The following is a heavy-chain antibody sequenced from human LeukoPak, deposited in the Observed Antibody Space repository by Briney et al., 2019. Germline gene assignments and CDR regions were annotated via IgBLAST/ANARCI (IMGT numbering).Heavy chain of an antibody. CDR3: ARRVGYSYGGIDY. CDR1: GGSISSYY. J-gene: IGHJ4*02. D-gene: IGHD5-18*01. CDR2: IYYSGST. V-gene: IGHV4-59*01. Sequence: SETLSLTCTVSGGSISSYYWSWIRQPPGKGLEWIGYIYYSGSTNYNPSLKSRVTISADTSKNQFSLKLSSVTAADTAVYYCARRVGYSYGGIDYWGQGTLVTVSS.